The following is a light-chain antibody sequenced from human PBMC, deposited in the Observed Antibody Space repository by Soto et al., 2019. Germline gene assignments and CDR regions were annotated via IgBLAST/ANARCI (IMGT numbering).Light chain of an antibody. CDR1: QSISSW. CDR2: KAS. V-gene: IGKV1-5*03. J-gene: IGKJ1*01. Sequence: DIQMTQSPFTLSPSAGARATSTCRASQSISSWLAWYQQKPGKAPKLLIYKASTLESGVPSNFSGSGSGTEFTLTISSLQPEDFATYYCQQYNSYPWTFGQGTKVDIK. CDR3: QQYNSYPWT.